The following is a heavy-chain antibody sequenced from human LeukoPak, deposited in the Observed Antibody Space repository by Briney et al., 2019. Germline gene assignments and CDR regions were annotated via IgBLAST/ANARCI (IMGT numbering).Heavy chain of an antibody. D-gene: IGHD6-25*01. CDR2: IYPGGTT. Sequence: AGGSLRLSCVASGFTVSSNYMSWVRQAQGKGPECVSVIYPGGTTYYADSVKGRFTISRDDSKNTLYLQMHSLRAEDTAVYYCARESSGYYFDYWGQGTLVTVSS. V-gene: IGHV3-53*01. CDR3: ARESSGYYFDY. CDR1: GFTVSSNY. J-gene: IGHJ4*02.